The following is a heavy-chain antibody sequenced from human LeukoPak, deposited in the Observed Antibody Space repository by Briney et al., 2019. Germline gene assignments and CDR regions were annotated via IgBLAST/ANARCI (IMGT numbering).Heavy chain of an antibody. V-gene: IGHV3-11*05. CDR2: ISSSSGYT. J-gene: IGHJ4*02. CDR1: GFTFSDYY. Sequence: PGGSLRLSCAASGFTFSDYYMSWIRQAPGKGLEWVSYISSSSGYTNYADSVKGRFTISRDNSKNTLYLQMNSLRGEDTAIYFCAKDQSPHCSGDRCYAVDCWGQGTLVTVSS. CDR3: AKDQSPHCSGDRCYAVDC. D-gene: IGHD2-15*01.